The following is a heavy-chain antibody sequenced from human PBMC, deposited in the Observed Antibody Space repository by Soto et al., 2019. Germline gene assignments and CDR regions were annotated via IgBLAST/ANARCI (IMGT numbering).Heavy chain of an antibody. D-gene: IGHD4-17*01. CDR2: IIPIFGTA. J-gene: IGHJ6*02. V-gene: IGHV1-69*06. CDR3: ASGVGDYAYYYYGMDV. Sequence: SVKVSCKASGGTFSSYAISWVRQAPGQGLEWMGGIIPIFGTANYAQKFQGRVTITADRSTSTAYMELSSLRSEDTAVYYCASGVGDYAYYYYGMDVWGQGTTVTVSS. CDR1: GGTFSSYA.